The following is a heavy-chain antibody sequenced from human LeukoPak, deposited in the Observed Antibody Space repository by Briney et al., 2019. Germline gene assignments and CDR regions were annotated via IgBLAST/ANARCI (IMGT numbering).Heavy chain of an antibody. CDR3: AKDTYILTGYPGSFDY. V-gene: IGHV3-9*01. J-gene: IGHJ4*02. CDR2: ISWNSGSI. D-gene: IGHD3-9*01. CDR1: GFTFDDYA. Sequence: GRSLRLSCAASGFTFDDYAMHWVRQAPGKGLEWVSGISWNSGSIGYADSVKGRFTISRDNAKNSLYLQMNSLRAEDTALYYCAKDTYILTGYPGSFDYWGQGTLVTVSS.